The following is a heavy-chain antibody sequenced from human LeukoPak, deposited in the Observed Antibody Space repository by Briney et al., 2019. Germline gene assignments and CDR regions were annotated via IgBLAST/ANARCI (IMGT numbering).Heavy chain of an antibody. CDR1: GYTFTGYY. CDR2: INPNSGGT. Sequence: GASVKVSCKASGYTFTGYYMHWVRQAPGQGLEWMGWINPNSGGTNYAQKFQGRVTMTRDTSISTACMELSRLRSDDTAVYYCARINTDSGSYYDYWGQGTLVTVSS. J-gene: IGHJ4*02. CDR3: ARINTDSGSYYDY. V-gene: IGHV1-2*02. D-gene: IGHD1-26*01.